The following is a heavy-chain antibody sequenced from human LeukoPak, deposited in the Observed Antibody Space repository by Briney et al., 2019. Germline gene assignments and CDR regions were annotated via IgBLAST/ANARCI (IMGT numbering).Heavy chain of an antibody. V-gene: IGHV3-7*01. J-gene: IGHJ4*02. D-gene: IGHD6-13*01. Sequence: GGSLRLSCAASGFTFSSYGMHWVRQVPGKGLQWVANIKQDGSDIYYLDSVKGRFTISRDNAKNSLYLQMNSLRAEDTAVYYCARDPGIGAAGTVGHFDYWGQGTLVTVSS. CDR2: IKQDGSDI. CDR3: ARDPGIGAAGTVGHFDY. CDR1: GFTFSSYG.